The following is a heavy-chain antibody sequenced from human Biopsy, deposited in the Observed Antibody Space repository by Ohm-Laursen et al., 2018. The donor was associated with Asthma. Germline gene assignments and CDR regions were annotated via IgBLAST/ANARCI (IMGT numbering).Heavy chain of an antibody. Sequence: SQTLSLTCTVSGASISSSAFYWGLIRQPPGRGVEWVGSFYSGETTYYSPSLKSRVTISVDTSKNQFSLILSSVTAADTAVYYCARHDHRWDTYADFWGQGTLVTVSS. CDR2: FYSGETT. CDR1: GASISSSAFY. CDR3: ARHDHRWDTYADF. D-gene: IGHD2-2*01. V-gene: IGHV4-39*01. J-gene: IGHJ4*02.